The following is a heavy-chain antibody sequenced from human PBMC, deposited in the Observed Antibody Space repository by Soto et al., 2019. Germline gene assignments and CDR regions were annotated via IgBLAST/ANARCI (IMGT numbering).Heavy chain of an antibody. CDR3: ARDLMSEQQLRVDGYYYYDMDV. Sequence: PSQTLSLTCAISGDSVSSNSAAWNWIRQSPSRGLEWLGRTYYRAKWYNDYAVSVKSRITINPDTSKDQFSLQLNSVTPEDTAVYYCARDLMSEQQLRVDGYYYYDMDVWGQGTTVTVSS. D-gene: IGHD6-13*01. V-gene: IGHV6-1*01. CDR1: GDSVSSNSAA. CDR2: TYYRAKWYN. J-gene: IGHJ6*02.